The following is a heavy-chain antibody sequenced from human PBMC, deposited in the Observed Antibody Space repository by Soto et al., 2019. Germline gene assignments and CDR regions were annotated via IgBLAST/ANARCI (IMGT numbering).Heavy chain of an antibody. D-gene: IGHD3-10*01. J-gene: IGHJ3*02. V-gene: IGHV4-61*01. CDR3: ARDSVDGLCPFDI. CDR1: GVSVSRGSYY. CDR2: IYWSGGT. Sequence: QVQLQESGPGLVKPSETLSLTCAVSGVSVSRGSYYWSWIRQPPGKRLEWIGFIYWSGGTNYNPSLKSRATISLYTSNHQFSLRLYSVTSADAAVYYCARDSVDGLCPFDIWGQGTMVTVSS.